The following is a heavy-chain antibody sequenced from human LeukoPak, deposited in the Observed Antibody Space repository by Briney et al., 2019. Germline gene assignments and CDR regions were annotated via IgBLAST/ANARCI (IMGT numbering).Heavy chain of an antibody. CDR2: ISGSGGST. Sequence: GGSLRLSCAASGFTFSSYAMSWVRQAPGRGLEWVSAISGSGGSTYYADSVKGRFTISRDNSKNTLYLQMNSLRAEDTAVYYCAKTPMIVVGTHYYMDVWGKGTTVTVSS. V-gene: IGHV3-23*01. CDR3: AKTPMIVVGTHYYMDV. J-gene: IGHJ6*03. D-gene: IGHD3-22*01. CDR1: GFTFSSYA.